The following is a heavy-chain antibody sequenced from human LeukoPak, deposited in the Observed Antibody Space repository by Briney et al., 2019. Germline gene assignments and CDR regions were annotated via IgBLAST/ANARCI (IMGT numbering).Heavy chain of an antibody. CDR2: ITRSGGVT. V-gene: IGHV3-23*01. Sequence: GGSLRLYCAASGFTFSSYAMSWVRQAPGKGLEWGSGITRSGGVTYYADSVKGRFTISTDNSKNTLYLQMNSLRADDMAVYFCARGQPLDYWGQGTLVTVSS. J-gene: IGHJ4*02. D-gene: IGHD6-13*01. CDR3: ARGQPLDY. CDR1: GFTFSSYA.